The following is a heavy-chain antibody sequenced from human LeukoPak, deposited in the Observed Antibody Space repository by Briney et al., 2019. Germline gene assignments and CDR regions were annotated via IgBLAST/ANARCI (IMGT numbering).Heavy chain of an antibody. Sequence: PGGSLRLSCAASGFTFSSYAMSWVRQAPGEGLEWVSAISGSGGSTYYADSVKGRFTISRDNSKNTLYLQMNSLRAEDTAVYYCAKDRGYCSGGSCYSGWFDPWGQGTLVTVSS. CDR2: ISGSGGST. V-gene: IGHV3-23*01. J-gene: IGHJ5*02. CDR3: AKDRGYCSGGSCYSGWFDP. CDR1: GFTFSSYA. D-gene: IGHD2-15*01.